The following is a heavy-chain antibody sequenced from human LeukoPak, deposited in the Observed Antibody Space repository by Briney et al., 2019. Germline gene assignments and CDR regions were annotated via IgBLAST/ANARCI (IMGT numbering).Heavy chain of an antibody. D-gene: IGHD3-22*01. J-gene: IGHJ4*02. CDR2: ISSSSRYI. Sequence: GGSLRLSCAASGFTFRSYTMNWVRQAPGKGLEWVSSISSSSRYIYYADSVKGRFTISRDNAKNSLYLHMNSLRAEDTAVYHCARRRGYYDSSGYYYEMYYFDYWGQGTLVTVSS. CDR1: GFTFRSYT. V-gene: IGHV3-21*01. CDR3: ARRRGYYDSSGYYYEMYYFDY.